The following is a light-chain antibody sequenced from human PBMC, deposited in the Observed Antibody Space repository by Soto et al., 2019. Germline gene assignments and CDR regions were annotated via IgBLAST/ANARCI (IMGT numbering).Light chain of an antibody. CDR3: QSYESNLSGPDLV. J-gene: IGLJ2*01. CDR1: SSNIGAGYD. Sequence: QSVLTQPPSVSGAPGQRVTISCTGNSSNIGAGYDVHWYQQFPGIAPKLLIYGNGNRPSGVPDRFSGSKSGTSASLAITGLQAEDEADYYCQSYESNLSGPDLVFGGGTKLTVL. V-gene: IGLV1-40*01. CDR2: GNG.